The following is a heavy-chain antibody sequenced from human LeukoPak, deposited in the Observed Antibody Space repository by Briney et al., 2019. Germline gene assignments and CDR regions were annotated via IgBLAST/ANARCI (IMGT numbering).Heavy chain of an antibody. J-gene: IGHJ4*02. V-gene: IGHV3-43*02. D-gene: IGHD1-26*01. CDR2: ISGDGGST. CDR1: GFTFDDYA. Sequence: GGSLRLSCAASGFTFDDYAMHWVRQAPGKGLEWVSLISGDGGSTYYADSVKGRFTISRGNSKNSLYLQMNSLRTEDTALYYCAKDLASGSYYLGYFDYWGQGTLVTVSS. CDR3: AKDLASGSYYLGYFDY.